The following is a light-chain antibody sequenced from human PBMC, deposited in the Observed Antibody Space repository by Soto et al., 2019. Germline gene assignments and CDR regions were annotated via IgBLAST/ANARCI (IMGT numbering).Light chain of an antibody. CDR3: SSYAGSNSYVV. CDR1: GSDVGGYNY. J-gene: IGLJ2*01. Sequence: QSVLTQPPSASGSPGQSVTISGTGTGSDVGGYNYVSWYQHHPGKAPKLMLYEVSTRPSGVPDRFSGYKSGNTASLTVSGLQAEDEADYYCSSYAGSNSYVVFGGGTKLTVL. V-gene: IGLV2-8*01. CDR2: EVS.